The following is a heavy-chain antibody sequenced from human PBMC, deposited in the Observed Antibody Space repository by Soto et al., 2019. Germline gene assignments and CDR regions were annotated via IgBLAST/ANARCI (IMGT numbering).Heavy chain of an antibody. Sequence: AGGSLRLSCAASGFTLADYGLHWVRQVPGKGLGWVSGINWNSGTITYADAVKGRFTTSRDNAKNSLDLQMNSLRPEDTGLYHCVKDRPRGYSYGYCYYFDSWGQGTMVTVSS. CDR3: VKDRPRGYSYGYCYYFDS. CDR2: INWNSGTI. V-gene: IGHV3-9*01. CDR1: GFTLADYG. J-gene: IGHJ4*02. D-gene: IGHD5-18*01.